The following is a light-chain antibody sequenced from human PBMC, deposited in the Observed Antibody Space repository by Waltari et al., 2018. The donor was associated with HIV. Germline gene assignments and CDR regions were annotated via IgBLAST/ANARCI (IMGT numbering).Light chain of an antibody. V-gene: IGKV3-11*01. CDR1: QSVGSY. CDR3: HQRANWPRT. CDR2: DAS. Sequence: EIVLTQSPPTLSVSPGERATLSCRASQSVGSYLAWYQQKPGQAPRLLIYDASNRATGIPVRFSGSGSGTDFTLTISSLEPEDFAVYYCHQRANWPRTFGQGTRVEIK. J-gene: IGKJ1*01.